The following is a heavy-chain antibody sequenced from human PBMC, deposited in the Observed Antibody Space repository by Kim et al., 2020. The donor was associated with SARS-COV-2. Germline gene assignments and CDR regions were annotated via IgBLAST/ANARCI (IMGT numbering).Heavy chain of an antibody. V-gene: IGHV4-4*07. J-gene: IGHJ6*03. CDR1: GGSISSYY. D-gene: IGHD1-26*01. CDR2: IYTSGST. CDR3: ARVERGWFRIVGATTDNYYYYMDV. Sequence: SETLSLTCTVSGGSISSYYWSWIRQPAGKGLEWIGRIYTSGSTNYNPSLKSRVTMSVDTSKNQFSLKLSSVTAADTAVYYCARVERGWFRIVGATTDNYYYYMDVWGKGTTVTVSS.